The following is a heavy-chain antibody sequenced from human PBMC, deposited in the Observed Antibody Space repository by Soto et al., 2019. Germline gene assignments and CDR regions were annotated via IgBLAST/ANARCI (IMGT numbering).Heavy chain of an antibody. V-gene: IGHV1-69*01. D-gene: IGHD6-6*01. CDR3: ARPAGSSSSHYYGMDV. Sequence: QVQLVQSGAEVKKPGSSVKVSCKASGVTFSSYAISWVRQAPGQGLEWMGGIIPIFGTANYAQKFQGRVTITADESTSTAYMELSSLRSEDTAVYYCARPAGSSSSHYYGMDVWGQGTTVTVSS. CDR1: GVTFSSYA. J-gene: IGHJ6*02. CDR2: IIPIFGTA.